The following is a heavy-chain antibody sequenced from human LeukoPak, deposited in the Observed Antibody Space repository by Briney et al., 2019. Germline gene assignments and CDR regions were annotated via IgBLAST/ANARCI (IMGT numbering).Heavy chain of an antibody. V-gene: IGHV3-23*01. CDR1: RFTFSRYA. CDR2: ISGSGGST. Sequence: VGSLRLSSAAPRFTFSRYAMSWVRHTPGKRLGRVSPISGSGGSTYCADSVKGRFTISRDNSKNTLYLQMNRLRAEDTAVYYCAKSLVVVPAANPRAYFDYWGKGTLVTVSS. CDR3: AKSLVVVPAANPRAYFDY. J-gene: IGHJ4*02. D-gene: IGHD2-2*01.